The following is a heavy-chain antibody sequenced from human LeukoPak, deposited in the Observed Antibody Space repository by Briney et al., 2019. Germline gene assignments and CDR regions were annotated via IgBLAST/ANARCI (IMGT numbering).Heavy chain of an antibody. CDR1: GGSISSYY. D-gene: IGHD4-17*01. CDR3: ARLNGDYYAFDI. J-gene: IGHJ3*02. Sequence: SETLSLTCTVSGGSISSYYWSWIRQPPGKGLEWIGYIYYSGSTNYNPSLKSRVTISVDTSKNQFSLKLSSVTAADTAVYYCARLNGDYYAFDIWGQGTMVTVSS. V-gene: IGHV4-59*08. CDR2: IYYSGST.